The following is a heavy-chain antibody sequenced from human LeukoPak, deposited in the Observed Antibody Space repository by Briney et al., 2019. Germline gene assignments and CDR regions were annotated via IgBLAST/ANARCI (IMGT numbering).Heavy chain of an antibody. D-gene: IGHD2-21*02. CDR3: ASRNQYCGGDCFWAFDI. CDR2: ISSSGCYI. V-gene: IGHV3-21*01. CDR1: GFTFSRYS. Sequence: GGSLRLSCGASGFTFSRYSMNWVRQATGKGLEWVSSISSSGCYIYYADPVMGRFTISRDNAKNSLYLQMNSLRAEDTAVYYCASRNQYCGGDCFWAFDIWGRGTMVTVSS. J-gene: IGHJ3*02.